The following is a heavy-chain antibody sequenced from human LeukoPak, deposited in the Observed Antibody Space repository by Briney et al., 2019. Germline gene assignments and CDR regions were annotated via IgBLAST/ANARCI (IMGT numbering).Heavy chain of an antibody. J-gene: IGHJ4*02. V-gene: IGHV4-4*07. CDR1: GGSISSYY. CDR3: ARESVGYCSGGSCPYYFDY. D-gene: IGHD2-15*01. CDR2: IYSSGET. Sequence: SETLSLTCTVAGGSISSYYWSWVRQPAGKGLEWVGRIYSSGETNYKPSLKRGVNMSVDTSRNQFSLKLNSVTAADTAVYYCARESVGYCSGGSCPYYFDYWGQGTLVTVSS.